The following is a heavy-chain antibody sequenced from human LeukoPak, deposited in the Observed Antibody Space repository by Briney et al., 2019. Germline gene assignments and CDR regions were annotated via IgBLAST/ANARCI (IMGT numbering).Heavy chain of an antibody. CDR3: AREEIVVVPAAHEDYGMDV. D-gene: IGHD2-2*01. CDR1: GYTFTGYY. CDR2: INPNSGGT. Sequence: ASVKVSCKASGYTFTGYYMHWVRQAPGQGLEWVGWINPNSGGTNYAQKFQGWVTMTRDTFISTAYMELSRLRSDDTAVYYCAREEIVVVPAAHEDYGMDVWGKGTTVTVSS. V-gene: IGHV1-2*04. J-gene: IGHJ6*04.